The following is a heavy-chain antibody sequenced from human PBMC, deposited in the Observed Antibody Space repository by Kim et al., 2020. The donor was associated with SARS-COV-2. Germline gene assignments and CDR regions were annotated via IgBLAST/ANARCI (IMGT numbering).Heavy chain of an antibody. D-gene: IGHD2-15*01. CDR1: GGSISSSSYY. CDR3: ARFIVVVVAATPSLIDY. V-gene: IGHV4-39*01. CDR2: IYYSGST. J-gene: IGHJ4*02. Sequence: SETLSLTCTVSGGSISSSSYYWGWIRQPPGKGLEWIGSIYYSGSTYYNPSLKSRVTISVDTSKNQFSLKLSSVTAADTAVYYCARFIVVVVAATPSLIDYWGQGTLVTVSS.